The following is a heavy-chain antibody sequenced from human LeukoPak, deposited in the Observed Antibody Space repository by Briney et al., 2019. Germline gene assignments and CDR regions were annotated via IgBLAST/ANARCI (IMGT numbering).Heavy chain of an antibody. CDR2: INHSGST. D-gene: IGHD3-22*01. CDR3: ARFGRGYYYRYYFDY. J-gene: IGHJ4*02. CDR1: GGSFSGYY. Sequence: PSETLSLTCAVYGGSFSGYYWSWIRQPPGKGLEWIGEINHSGSTNYNPSLKSRVTISVDTSKNQFSLKLSSVTAADTAVYYCARFGRGYYYRYYFDYWGQGTLVTVSS. V-gene: IGHV4-34*01.